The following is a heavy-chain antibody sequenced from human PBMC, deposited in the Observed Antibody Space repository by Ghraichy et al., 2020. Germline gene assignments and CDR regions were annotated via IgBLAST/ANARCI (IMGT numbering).Heavy chain of an antibody. CDR3: ARVDTEIDLDFYYVMDV. CDR2: ISSGGSTI. CDR1: GFTFSDYY. J-gene: IGHJ6*02. D-gene: IGHD1-14*01. V-gene: IGHV3-11*04. Sequence: GGSLRLSCAASGFTFSDYYMSWIRQAPGKGLEWVSYISSGGSTIYYADSVKGRFTISRDNAKNSLYLQMNSLRAEDTAVYYCARVDTEIDLDFYYVMDVWGQGTTVTVSS.